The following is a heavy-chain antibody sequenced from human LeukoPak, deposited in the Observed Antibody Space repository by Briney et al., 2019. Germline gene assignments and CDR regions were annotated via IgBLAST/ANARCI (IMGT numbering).Heavy chain of an antibody. D-gene: IGHD2-2*01. Sequence: GGTLRLSCAVSGFTFTNYWMSWARQSPGKGLEWVANIYLDGSRAYYVDSVKGRFTISRDNAKNSLFLQMNSLSAEDTAVYYCGRAGPVTKDHFIDVWGKGTTVTVSS. CDR3: GRAGPVTKDHFIDV. V-gene: IGHV3-7*01. CDR2: IYLDGSRA. J-gene: IGHJ6*03. CDR1: GFTFTNYW.